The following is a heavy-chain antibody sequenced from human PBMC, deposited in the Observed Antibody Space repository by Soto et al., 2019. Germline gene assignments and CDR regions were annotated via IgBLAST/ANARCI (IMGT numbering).Heavy chain of an antibody. J-gene: IGHJ3*02. CDR2: IIPIFGTA. V-gene: IGHV1-69*01. CDR1: GGTFSSYA. Sequence: QVQLVQSGAEVKKPGSSVKVSCKASGGTFSSYAISWVRQAPGQGLEWMGGIIPIFGTANYAQKFQGRVTITADESTSTGYMALSSLRSEDTAVYYCARGSSGWAKPNYAFDIWGQGTMVTVSS. CDR3: ARGSSGWAKPNYAFDI. D-gene: IGHD6-19*01.